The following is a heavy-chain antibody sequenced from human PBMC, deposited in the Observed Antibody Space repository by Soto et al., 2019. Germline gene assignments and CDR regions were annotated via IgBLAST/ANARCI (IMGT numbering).Heavy chain of an antibody. CDR2: IYSGGST. J-gene: IGHJ4*02. Sequence: EVQLVESAGGLVQPGGSLRLSCAASGFSVSSNYMSWVRQAPGKGLECVSLIYSGGSTYYADSVKGRFTISRHNFNNTLYLQMNSLRSDDTAVYYCATRSVTAPRWGQGTLVTVSS. CDR3: ATRSVTAPR. CDR1: GFSVSSNY. D-gene: IGHD4-17*01. V-gene: IGHV3-53*04.